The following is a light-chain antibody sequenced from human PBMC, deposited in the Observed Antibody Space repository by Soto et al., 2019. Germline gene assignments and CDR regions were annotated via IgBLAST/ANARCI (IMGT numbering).Light chain of an antibody. CDR3: QQYKSYPLT. CDR1: QSVNNW. V-gene: IGKV1-5*01. Sequence: DVQMTQSPSTLSASVGDSVTITCRASQSVNNWLAWYQQKPGKAPRLLIFDSYKLESGVPSRFSGSGSGTAFTLTISGLQPDDFASYYCQQYKSYPLTFGGGTKVDIK. J-gene: IGKJ4*01. CDR2: DSY.